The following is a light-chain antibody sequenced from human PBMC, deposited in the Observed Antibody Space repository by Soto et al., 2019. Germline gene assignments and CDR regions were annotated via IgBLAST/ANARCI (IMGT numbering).Light chain of an antibody. Sequence: DIQMTQSPSTLSASVGDRVTITCRASQSISSWLAWYQQKPGKAPKLLIYKATSLESGVPSRFSCCGSGTEFTLTISSLQPDDFATYYCQQYNSFPTFGQGTKVEIK. V-gene: IGKV1-5*03. CDR1: QSISSW. J-gene: IGKJ1*01. CDR3: QQYNSFPT. CDR2: KAT.